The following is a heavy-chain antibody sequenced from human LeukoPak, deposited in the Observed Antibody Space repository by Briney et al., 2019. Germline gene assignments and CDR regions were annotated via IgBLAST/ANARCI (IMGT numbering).Heavy chain of an antibody. D-gene: IGHD4-23*01. Sequence: GGSLRLSCAASGFTFSDYYMSWIRQAPGKGLEWVSYISSSGSTIYYADSVKGRFTISRDNAKNSLYLQMNSLRAEDTAVYYCARAKTTVVTPYFQHWGQGTLVTVSS. J-gene: IGHJ1*01. CDR3: ARAKTTVVTPYFQH. CDR1: GFTFSDYY. V-gene: IGHV3-11*01. CDR2: ISSSGSTI.